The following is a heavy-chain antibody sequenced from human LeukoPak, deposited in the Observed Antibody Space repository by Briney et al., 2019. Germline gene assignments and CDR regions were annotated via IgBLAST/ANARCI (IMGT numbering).Heavy chain of an antibody. J-gene: IGHJ4*02. D-gene: IGHD1-26*01. CDR1: GFTFSRAA. CDR3: ARVGAQTSGY. Sequence: PGGSLSLSCAASGFTFSRAAMTWVRQAPGKGLEWVSSISSSSCYLYYADSVKGRFTISRDNFKNSLYLQMNSLRAEDTAVYYCARVGAQTSGYWGQGTLVTVSS. CDR2: ISSSSCYL. V-gene: IGHV3-21*01.